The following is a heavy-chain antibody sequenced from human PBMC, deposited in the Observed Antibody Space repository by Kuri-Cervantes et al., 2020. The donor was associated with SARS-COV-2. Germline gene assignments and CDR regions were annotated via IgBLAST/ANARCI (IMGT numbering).Heavy chain of an antibody. CDR2: ISYDGSSR. Sequence: LSLTCAASGSTFSSYGIHWVRQAPGKGLEWVTFISYDGSSRYYADSVKGRFTLSRDNSKNTLWLQMNSLRPDDTAVYYCAKVSKSSVSDFWGQGTLVTVSS. CDR1: GSTFSSYG. V-gene: IGHV3-30*18. D-gene: IGHD6-19*01. J-gene: IGHJ4*02. CDR3: AKVSKSSVSDF.